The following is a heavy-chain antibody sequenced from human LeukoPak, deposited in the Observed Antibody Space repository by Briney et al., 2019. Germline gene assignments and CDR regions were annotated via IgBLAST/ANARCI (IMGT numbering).Heavy chain of an antibody. CDR1: GYTFTGYY. CDR3: ARGPDIALWFGEAAFDY. Sequence: ASVTVSCKASGYTFTGYYMHWVRQAPGQGVEWMGWINPNSGGTNYAQKFQGRVTMTRDTSSSTAYMELSRLRSDDTAVYYCARGPDIALWFGEAAFDYWGQGTLVTVSS. J-gene: IGHJ4*02. V-gene: IGHV1-2*02. D-gene: IGHD3-10*01. CDR2: INPNSGGT.